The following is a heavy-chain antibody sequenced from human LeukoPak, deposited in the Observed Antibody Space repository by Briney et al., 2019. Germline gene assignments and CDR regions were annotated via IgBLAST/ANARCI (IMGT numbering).Heavy chain of an antibody. D-gene: IGHD3-22*01. CDR3: ARRLLSGDSSAFDY. J-gene: IGHJ4*02. Sequence: SETLSLACTVSGGSISSYYWSWIRQPPGKGLEWIGYIYYSGSTNYNPSLKSRVTISVDTSKNQFSLKLSSVTAADTAVYYCARRLLSGDSSAFDYWGQGTLVTVSS. V-gene: IGHV4-59*08. CDR1: GGSISSYY. CDR2: IYYSGST.